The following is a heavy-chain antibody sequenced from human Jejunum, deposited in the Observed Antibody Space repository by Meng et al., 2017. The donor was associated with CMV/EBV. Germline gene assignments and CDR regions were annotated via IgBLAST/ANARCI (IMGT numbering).Heavy chain of an antibody. Sequence: TLKESVTTLVKTTQTCTLTCPFSGVQPSTSEVGVGWIRPPLGKALEWLAVMYWDDDKRYSPSLKSRLTITKDTYKNQVVLTLTNMDPVDTATYYCALFTRSWFDPWGQGTLVTVSS. CDR1: GVQPSTSEVG. CDR3: ALFTRSWFDP. D-gene: IGHD2-2*01. J-gene: IGHJ5*02. CDR2: MYWDDDK. V-gene: IGHV2-5*02.